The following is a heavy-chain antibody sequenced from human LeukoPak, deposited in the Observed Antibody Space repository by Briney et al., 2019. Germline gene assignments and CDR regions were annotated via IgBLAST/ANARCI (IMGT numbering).Heavy chain of an antibody. V-gene: IGHV3-30*02. CDR1: GFISYYG. Sequence: PGGSLRLSCAASGFISYYGMHWVRQAPGKGLEGVAFIRFDGSDKYYADSVKGRFTISRDNSKSTVYLQMNSLRVEDTAVYYCAKDGLYCTSASCYAGLYYMDVWGKGTTVTISS. D-gene: IGHD2-2*01. J-gene: IGHJ6*03. CDR3: AKDGLYCTSASCYAGLYYMDV. CDR2: IRFDGSDK.